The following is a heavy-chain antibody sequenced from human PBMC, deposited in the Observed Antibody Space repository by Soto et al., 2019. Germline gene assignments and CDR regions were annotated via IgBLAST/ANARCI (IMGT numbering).Heavy chain of an antibody. CDR2: IYYSGST. CDR3: ARLIVGATTPEYFQH. V-gene: IGHV4-39*01. J-gene: IGHJ1*01. CDR1: GGSISSSSYY. Sequence: SETLSLTCTVSGGSISSSSYYWGWIRQPPGKGLEWIGSIYYSGSTYYNPSLKSRVTISVDTSKNQFSLKRSSVTAADTAVYYCARLIVGATTPEYFQHWGQGTLVTVSS. D-gene: IGHD1-26*01.